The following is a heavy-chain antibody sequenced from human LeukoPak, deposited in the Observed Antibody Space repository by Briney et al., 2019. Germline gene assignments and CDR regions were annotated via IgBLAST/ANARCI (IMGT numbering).Heavy chain of an antibody. J-gene: IGHJ6*03. CDR3: ARIWGYCSGGSCYSPYYYYMDV. CDR2: ISSSSSYI. Sequence: GGSLRLSCAASGFTFSSYSMNWVRQAPGKGLEWVSSISSSSSYIYYADSVKGRFTISRDNAKNSLYLQMNSLRAEDTAVYYCARIWGYCSGGSCYSPYYYYMDVWGTGTTVTVSS. V-gene: IGHV3-21*01. CDR1: GFTFSSYS. D-gene: IGHD2-15*01.